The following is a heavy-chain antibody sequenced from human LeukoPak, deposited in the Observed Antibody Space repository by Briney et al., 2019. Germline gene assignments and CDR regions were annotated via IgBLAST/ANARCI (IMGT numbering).Heavy chain of an antibody. Sequence: SETLSLTCAIYGGSFSGYYWSWIRQPPGKGLEWIGDINHSGSTNYNPSLKSRVTISVDTSKNQFSLKLNSVTAADTAVYYCARGLQRLPAGGYWGQGTLVTVPS. D-gene: IGHD6-25*01. CDR1: GGSFSGYY. J-gene: IGHJ4*02. CDR3: ARGLQRLPAGGY. V-gene: IGHV4-34*01. CDR2: INHSGST.